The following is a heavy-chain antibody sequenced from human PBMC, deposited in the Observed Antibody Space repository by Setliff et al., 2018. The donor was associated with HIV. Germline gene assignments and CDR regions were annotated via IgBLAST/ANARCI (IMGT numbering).Heavy chain of an antibody. D-gene: IGHD6-19*01. J-gene: IGHJ3*02. CDR1: GFDFSTYS. Sequence: GGSLRLSCAASGFDFSTYSMSWVRLAPGKGLEWVSSISHSGSIGYADSVKGRFTISRDNAKNSLYLQMNSLRAEDMALYYCAKDTSGGWGAFDIGGQGTMVTVSS. CDR2: ISHSGSI. V-gene: IGHV3-21*04. CDR3: AKDTSGGWGAFDI.